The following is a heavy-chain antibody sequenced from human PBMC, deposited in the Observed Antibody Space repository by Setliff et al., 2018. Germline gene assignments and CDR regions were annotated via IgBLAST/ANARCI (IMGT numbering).Heavy chain of an antibody. CDR2: INPNSGDT. D-gene: IGHD4-17*01. CDR1: GNTFTGYY. CDR3: AREVLSTVVAWDY. J-gene: IGHJ4*02. Sequence: GASMKVSCKAYGNTFTGYYIHWLRQAHGQGLEWMGCINPNSGDTTFAQKCQGRVTITRDTSNSTDYMDLSRLTSDDTAVYYCAREVLSTVVAWDYWGRGTLVTVAS. V-gene: IGHV1-2*02.